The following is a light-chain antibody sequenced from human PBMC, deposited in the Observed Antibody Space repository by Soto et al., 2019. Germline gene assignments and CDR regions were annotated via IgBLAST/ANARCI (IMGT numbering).Light chain of an antibody. V-gene: IGLV2-8*01. CDR1: GSDVGGYNY. Sequence: QSALTQPPSASGSPGQSVAISCTGTGSDVGGYNYVSWYQQHPGRAPKLILYEVTKRPSGVPDRFSGSKSGNTASLTVSGLQAEDEADYYCSSYAGSNNKVFGTGTKLTVL. CDR2: EVT. CDR3: SSYAGSNNKV. J-gene: IGLJ1*01.